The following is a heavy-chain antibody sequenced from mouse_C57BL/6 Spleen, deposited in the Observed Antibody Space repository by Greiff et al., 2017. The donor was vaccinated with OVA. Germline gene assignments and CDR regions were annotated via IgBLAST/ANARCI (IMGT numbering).Heavy chain of an antibody. D-gene: IGHD2-2*01. Sequence: LVESGAELVRPGTSVKVSCKASGYAFTNYLIEWVKQRPGQGLEWIGVINPGSGGTNYNEKFKGKATLTADKSSSTAYMQLSSLTSEDSAVYFCARLGYYGYDRNYWGQGTTLTVSS. J-gene: IGHJ2*01. CDR2: INPGSGGT. CDR1: GYAFTNYL. V-gene: IGHV1-54*01. CDR3: ARLGYYGYDRNY.